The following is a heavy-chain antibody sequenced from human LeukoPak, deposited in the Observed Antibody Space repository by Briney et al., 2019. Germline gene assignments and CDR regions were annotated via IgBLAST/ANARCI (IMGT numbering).Heavy chain of an antibody. V-gene: IGHV4-59*01. J-gene: IGHJ6*04. CDR3: ARGWLWFGLDV. Sequence: SATLSLTCTVSVRSISSFYWIWIRQPPGEGLEWIGYIYYSGSTNYNPSLKSRVTISVDTSKNQFSLKLSSVTAAATAVYYGARGWLWFGLDVWGKGTTVTVSS. CDR1: VRSISSFY. CDR2: IYYSGST. D-gene: IGHD3-10*01.